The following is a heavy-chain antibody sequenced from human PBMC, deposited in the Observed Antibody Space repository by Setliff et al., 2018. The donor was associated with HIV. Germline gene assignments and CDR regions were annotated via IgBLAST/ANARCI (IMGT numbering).Heavy chain of an antibody. CDR3: AGGPGTTSIDY. CDR2: INYEGDT. V-gene: IGHV4-34*01. Sequence: SETLSLTCAVYGGSFPAYYWNWIRQPPGKGLEWIGEINYEGDTTYNPSLKSRVNMFIDTSKKQFSLKVASVTAADTAVYYCAGGPGTTSIDYWAQGTLVTVSS. D-gene: IGHD1-26*01. J-gene: IGHJ4*02. CDR1: GGSFPAYY.